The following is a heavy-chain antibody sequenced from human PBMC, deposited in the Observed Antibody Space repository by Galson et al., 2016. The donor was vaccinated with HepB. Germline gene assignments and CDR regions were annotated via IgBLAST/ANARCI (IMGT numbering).Heavy chain of an antibody. J-gene: IGHJ4*02. D-gene: IGHD2-2*01. V-gene: IGHV4-4*02. Sequence: SETLSLTCAVSGGSISSDKWWTWVRQAPGKGLEWIGEIYSGSTNYNPSLKSRVTISIDKSPNHFSLNLNSVTAADTAVYYCASVRLGCSSTSCYIDDWGQGTLVTVSS. CDR3: ASVRLGCSSTSCYIDD. CDR1: GGSISSDKW. CDR2: IYSGST.